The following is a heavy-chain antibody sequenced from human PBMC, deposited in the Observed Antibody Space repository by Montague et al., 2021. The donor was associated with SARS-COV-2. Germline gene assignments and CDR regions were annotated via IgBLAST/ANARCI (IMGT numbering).Heavy chain of an antibody. J-gene: IGHJ6*02. V-gene: IGHV3-30-3*01. Sequence: SLRLSCAASGFTFSSYAMHWVRQAPGKGLEWVAVISYDGSNKYYADSVKGRFTISRDNSKNTLYLQMNSLRAEDTAVYYCARDREITMVRGAPLYGMDVWGQGTTVTVS. CDR1: GFTFSSYA. CDR2: ISYDGSNK. D-gene: IGHD3-10*01. CDR3: ARDREITMVRGAPLYGMDV.